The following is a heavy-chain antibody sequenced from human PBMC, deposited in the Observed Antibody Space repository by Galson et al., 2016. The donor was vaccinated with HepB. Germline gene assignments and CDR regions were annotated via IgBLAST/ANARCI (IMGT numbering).Heavy chain of an antibody. Sequence: SETLSLTCAVSGVSISSSDWWSWVRQPPGQGLEWIGQIFHSGRVNYTPSLASRVTISIDMSNNRFSLRLTSVTAADTALYYCARQYWGGPSDYWGQGTLVIVSS. V-gene: IGHV4-4*02. CDR2: IFHSGRV. J-gene: IGHJ4*02. D-gene: IGHD2/OR15-2a*01. CDR3: ARQYWGGPSDY. CDR1: GVSISSSDW.